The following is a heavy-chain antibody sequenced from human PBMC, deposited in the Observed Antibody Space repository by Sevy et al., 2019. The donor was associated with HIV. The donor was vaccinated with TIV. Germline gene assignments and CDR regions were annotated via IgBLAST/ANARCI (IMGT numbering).Heavy chain of an antibody. V-gene: IGHV4-59*01. CDR2: IYNSGTT. D-gene: IGHD4-17*01. Sequence: SETLSLTCTVSGVSISNYYWSWIRQPPGKGLEWIGNIYNSGTTNYNPYLQSRVTISVDTSKNQFSLRLSSVTAADTAVYYCARGYGDYDLANYYYYYYMDVWGKGTTVTVSS. CDR1: GVSISNYY. J-gene: IGHJ6*03. CDR3: ARGYGDYDLANYYYYYYMDV.